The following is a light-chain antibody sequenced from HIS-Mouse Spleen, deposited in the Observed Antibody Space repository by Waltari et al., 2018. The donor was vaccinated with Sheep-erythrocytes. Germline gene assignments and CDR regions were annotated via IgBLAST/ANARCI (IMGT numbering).Light chain of an antibody. CDR1: SSDVGGYNY. CDR2: DVS. V-gene: IGLV2-11*01. Sequence: QSALTQPRSVSGSPGQSVTISCTGTSSDVGGYNYVSWYQQHPGKAPKLMSYDVSKRPSRVPDRFAWSKSGDAASLTISGLQAEDVADYYCCSYAGSYNHVFATGTKVTVL. J-gene: IGLJ1*01. CDR3: CSYAGSYNHV.